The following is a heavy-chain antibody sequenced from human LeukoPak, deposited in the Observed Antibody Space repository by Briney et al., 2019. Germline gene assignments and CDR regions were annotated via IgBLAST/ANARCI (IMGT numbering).Heavy chain of an antibody. V-gene: IGHV1-69*01. CDR2: IIPIFGTA. CDR1: GGTFISYA. Sequence: GSSVKVSCKASGGTFISYAISWVRQAPGQGLEWMGGIIPIFGTANYAQKFQGRVTITADESTSTAYTELSSLRSEDTAVYYCARYYYYDSSGYLSGAFDIWGQGTMVTVSS. D-gene: IGHD3-22*01. J-gene: IGHJ3*02. CDR3: ARYYYYDSSGYLSGAFDI.